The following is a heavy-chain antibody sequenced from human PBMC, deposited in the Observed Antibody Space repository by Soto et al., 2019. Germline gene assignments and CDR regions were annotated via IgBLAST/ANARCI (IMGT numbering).Heavy chain of an antibody. V-gene: IGHV4-34*01. Sequence: QVQLQQWGAGLLKPSETLSLTCAVYGGSFSGYYWSWIRQPPGKGLEWIGEINHSGSTNYNPSLKSRVTISVDTSKNQFSLKLSSVTAADTAVYYCARHKVPLRSLNWFDPWGQGTLVTVSS. CDR2: INHSGST. J-gene: IGHJ5*02. CDR1: GGSFSGYY. CDR3: ARHKVPLRSLNWFDP.